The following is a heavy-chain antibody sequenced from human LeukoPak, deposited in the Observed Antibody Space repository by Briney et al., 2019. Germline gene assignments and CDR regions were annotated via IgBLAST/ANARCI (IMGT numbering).Heavy chain of an antibody. J-gene: IGHJ3*01. CDR2: ISGNGRST. CDR1: GFTFSTYA. CDR3: TRDIGRLRGDAFDF. Sequence: AGSLRLSCTASGFTFSTYATRWVRQAPGKGLEYISGISGNGRSTFYGSSVKGRFTVSRDNSKDTLYLQMGSLRAEDMAVYYCTRDIGRLRGDAFDFWGQGTMVTVSS. D-gene: IGHD2-15*01. V-gene: IGHV3-64*01.